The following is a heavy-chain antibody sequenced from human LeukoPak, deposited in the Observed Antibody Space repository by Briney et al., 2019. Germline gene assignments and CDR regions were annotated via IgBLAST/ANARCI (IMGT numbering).Heavy chain of an antibody. CDR2: MNPNSGNT. Sequence: ASVKVSCKASGYTFTDYYMHWVRQATGQGLEWMGWMNPNSGNTGYAQKFQGRVTITRNTSISTAYMELSSLRSEDTAAYYCARGLPNYDSSGYAFQTWGQGTMVTVSS. V-gene: IGHV1-8*03. CDR3: ARGLPNYDSSGYAFQT. D-gene: IGHD3-22*01. J-gene: IGHJ3*02. CDR1: GYTFTDYY.